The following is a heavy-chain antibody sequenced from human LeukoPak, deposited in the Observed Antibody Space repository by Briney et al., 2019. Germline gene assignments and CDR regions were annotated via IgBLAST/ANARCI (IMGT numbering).Heavy chain of an antibody. J-gene: IGHJ4*02. V-gene: IGHV1-2*02. Sequence: ASVKVSCKASGYTFTCYYMHWVRQAPGQGLEWMGWINPNSGGTNYAQKLQGRVTMTTDTSTSTAYMELRSLRSDDTAVYYCARDQGPYSSGWYTFDYWGQGTLVTVSS. CDR2: INPNSGGT. CDR3: ARDQGPYSSGWYTFDY. D-gene: IGHD6-19*01. CDR1: GYTFTCYY.